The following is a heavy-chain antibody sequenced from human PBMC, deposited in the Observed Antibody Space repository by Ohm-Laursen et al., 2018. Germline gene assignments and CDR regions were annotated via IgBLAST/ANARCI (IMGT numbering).Heavy chain of an antibody. J-gene: IGHJ4*02. V-gene: IGHV3-53*01. CDR3: VGEGDGTSYQW. CDR1: GFIVSSTY. CDR2: IYTGGST. Sequence: SLRLSCAASGFIVSSTYMDWARQAPGKGLEYVAVIYTGGSTDYADSVKGRFTISRDNSKNTLYLQMNSLRVEDTAVYYCVGEGDGTSYQWWGQGTLVTVSS. D-gene: IGHD2-21*02.